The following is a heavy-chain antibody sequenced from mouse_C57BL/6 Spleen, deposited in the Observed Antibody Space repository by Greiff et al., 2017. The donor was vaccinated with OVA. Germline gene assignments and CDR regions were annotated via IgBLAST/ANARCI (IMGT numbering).Heavy chain of an antibody. CDR3: ARDPYDYGCAY. CDR2: ISYDGSN. V-gene: IGHV3-6*01. J-gene: IGHJ3*01. Sequence: EVHLVESGPGLVKPSQSLSLTCSVTGYSITSGYYWNWIRQFPGNKLEWMGYISYDGSNNYNPSPKNRISITRDTSKNQFFLKLNSVTTEDTATYYCARDPYDYGCAYWGQGTLVTVSA. D-gene: IGHD2-4*01. CDR1: GYSITSGYY.